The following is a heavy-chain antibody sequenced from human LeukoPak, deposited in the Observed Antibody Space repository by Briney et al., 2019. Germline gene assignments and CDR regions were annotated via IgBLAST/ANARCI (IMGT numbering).Heavy chain of an antibody. CDR3: ARVHCSGGSCHPPSDFDY. Sequence: GGSLRLSCAASGLTFSSSDMHWVRQPTGKGLEWVSAIGTIGDTYYPGSVKGRFTISRENAKNTLYLQMNSLRAEDTAVYYCARVHCSGGSCHPPSDFDYWGQGTLVTVSS. CDR1: GLTFSSSD. J-gene: IGHJ4*02. V-gene: IGHV3-13*01. CDR2: IGTIGDT. D-gene: IGHD2-15*01.